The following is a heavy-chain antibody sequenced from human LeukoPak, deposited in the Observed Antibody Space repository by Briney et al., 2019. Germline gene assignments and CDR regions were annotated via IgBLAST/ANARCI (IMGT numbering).Heavy chain of an antibody. CDR2: IKQDGREK. Sequence: GGSLRLSCAASGFTFSSYWMSWARQAPGKGLEWVANIKQDGREKYYVDSVKGRFTISRDNAKNSLYLQMNSLRAEDTAVYYCARPMYSGSPFDYWGQGTLVTVSS. J-gene: IGHJ4*02. V-gene: IGHV3-7*01. CDR1: GFTFSSYW. D-gene: IGHD1-26*01. CDR3: ARPMYSGSPFDY.